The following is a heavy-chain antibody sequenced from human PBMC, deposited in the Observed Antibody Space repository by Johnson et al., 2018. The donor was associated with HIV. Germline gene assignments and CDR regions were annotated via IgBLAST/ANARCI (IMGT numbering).Heavy chain of an antibody. CDR1: GFTVSSNY. V-gene: IGHV3-66*01. Sequence: VQLVESGGGVVQPGRSLRLSCAASGFTVSSNYMSWVRQAPGKGLEWVSVIYSDGNTYYADSVKGRFTISRDNSKTTLYLQMNSLRAEDTAVYYCARGKTGYDAFDIWGQGTMVTVSS. CDR3: ARGKTGYDAFDI. J-gene: IGHJ3*02. D-gene: IGHD3-9*01. CDR2: IYSDGNT.